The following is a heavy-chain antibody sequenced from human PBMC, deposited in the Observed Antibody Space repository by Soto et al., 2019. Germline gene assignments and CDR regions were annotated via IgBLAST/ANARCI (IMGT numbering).Heavy chain of an antibody. V-gene: IGHV4-34*01. CDR1: GGSFSGYY. D-gene: IGHD3-9*01. CDR3: ARTYYDILTGYYL. CDR2: INHSGST. Sequence: QVQLQQWGAGLLKPSETLSLTCAVYGGSFSGYYWSWIRQPPGKGLEWIGEINHSGSTNYNPSLKSRVXXSXDXXKNQFSLKLSSVTAADTAVYYCARTYYDILTGYYLWGQGTLVTVSS. J-gene: IGHJ4*02.